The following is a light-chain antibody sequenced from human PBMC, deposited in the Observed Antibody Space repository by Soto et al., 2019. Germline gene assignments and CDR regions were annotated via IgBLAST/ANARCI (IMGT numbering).Light chain of an antibody. CDR3: SLYTTSSTWV. CDR1: SSDVGGYNY. V-gene: IGLV2-14*01. J-gene: IGLJ3*02. Sequence: QSVLTQAASVSGSPGQSITISCTGTSSDVGGYNYVSWYQQHPGKAPKLMIYDVSNRPSGVSNRFSGSKSGNTASLTISGLQAEDEADYYCSLYTTSSTWVFGGGTQLTVL. CDR2: DVS.